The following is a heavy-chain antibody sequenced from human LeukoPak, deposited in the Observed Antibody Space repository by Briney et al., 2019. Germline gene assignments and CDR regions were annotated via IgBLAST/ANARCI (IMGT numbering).Heavy chain of an antibody. V-gene: IGHV3-30*03. D-gene: IGHD1-14*01. CDR3: ARARTSWHGASIDY. CDR1: GFNFSGHA. J-gene: IGHJ4*02. CDR2: ISCNGVNK. Sequence: GRSLRLSCTASGFNFSGHAMHWVRQTPGKGLEWVAVISCNGVNKNYGDSVTGRFTISRDNSRNTVYGQMDSLRSEDTAVYYCARARTSWHGASIDYWGQGTLVTVSS.